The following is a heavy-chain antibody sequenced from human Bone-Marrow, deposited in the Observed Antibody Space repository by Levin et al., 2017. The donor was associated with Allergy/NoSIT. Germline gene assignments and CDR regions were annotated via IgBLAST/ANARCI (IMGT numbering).Heavy chain of an antibody. CDR3: ARDQALLGFGDYWGYYYYYDGMDV. CDR1: GGSFSGYY. D-gene: IGHD3-10*01. Sequence: PSETLSLTCAVYGGSFSGYYWSWIRQPPGKGLEWIGEINHSGSTNYNPSLKSRVTISVDTSKNQFSLKLSSVTAADTAVYYCARDQALLGFGDYWGYYYYYDGMDVWGQGTTVTVSS. CDR2: INHSGST. J-gene: IGHJ6*02. V-gene: IGHV4-34*01.